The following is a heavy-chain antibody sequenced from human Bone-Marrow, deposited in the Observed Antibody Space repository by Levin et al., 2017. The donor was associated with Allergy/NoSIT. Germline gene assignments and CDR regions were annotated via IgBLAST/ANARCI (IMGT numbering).Heavy chain of an antibody. J-gene: IGHJ4*02. V-gene: IGHV3-66*01. CDR1: GFTVSNNY. D-gene: IGHD4-17*01. CDR3: ARDQMNDDGDFYFDY. Sequence: GGSLRLSCAASGFTVSNNYMTWVRQAPGKGLEWVSVVYSDDSTHYADSVKGRFTISRDNSKNTLYLQMNSLRAEDTAVYYCARDQMNDDGDFYFDYWGQGSLVTVSS. CDR2: VYSDDST.